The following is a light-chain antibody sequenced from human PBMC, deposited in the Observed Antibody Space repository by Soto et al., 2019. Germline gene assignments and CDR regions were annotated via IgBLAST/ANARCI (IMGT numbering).Light chain of an antibody. J-gene: IGKJ2*01. V-gene: IGKV3-20*01. Sequence: EIVLTQSPGTLSLSPGERATLSCRASQSVSSSYLAWYQQKPGQAPRLLIYGASSRATGIPHRFSGSGSGTDFTLTISRLEPEDFAVYYCQQYGSSLYTFGQGTKVDIK. CDR2: GAS. CDR3: QQYGSSLYT. CDR1: QSVSSSY.